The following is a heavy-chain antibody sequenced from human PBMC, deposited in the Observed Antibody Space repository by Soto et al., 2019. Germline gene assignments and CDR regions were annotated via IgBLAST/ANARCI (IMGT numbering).Heavy chain of an antibody. CDR1: GGTFSSYA. V-gene: IGHV1-69*13. CDR3: ARRKDAYSSSWLH. J-gene: IGHJ4*02. D-gene: IGHD6-13*01. CDR2: IIPIFGTA. Sequence: GASVKVSFKASGGTFSSYAISWVRQAPGQGLEWMGGIIPIFGTANYAQKFQGRVTITADESTSTAYMELSSLRSEDTAMYYCARRKDAYSSSWLHWGQGTLVTVSS.